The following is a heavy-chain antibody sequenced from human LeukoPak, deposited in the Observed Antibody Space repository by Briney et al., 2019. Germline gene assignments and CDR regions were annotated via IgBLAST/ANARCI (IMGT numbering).Heavy chain of an antibody. CDR2: ISGSGGST. Sequence: GGSLRLSCAASGFTFSNHWMHWVRQAPGKGLEWVSAISGSGGSTYYADSVKGRFTISRDNSKNTLYLQMNSLRAEDTAVYYCANGLYYDSSGYYPFDYWGQGTLVTVSS. CDR1: GFTFSNHW. V-gene: IGHV3-23*01. D-gene: IGHD3-22*01. J-gene: IGHJ4*02. CDR3: ANGLYYDSSGYYPFDY.